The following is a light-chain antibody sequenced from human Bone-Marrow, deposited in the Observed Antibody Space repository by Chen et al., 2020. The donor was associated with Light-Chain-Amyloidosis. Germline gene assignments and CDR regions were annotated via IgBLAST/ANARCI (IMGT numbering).Light chain of an antibody. V-gene: IGLV2-14*01. CDR2: DVS. J-gene: IGLJ2*01. Sequence: QSALTQPASVSGSPGQSITISCTGTSSDVGAYNYVSWYQQHPGKAPKLMIYDVSNRPSGVTYRFSGSKSGKTASLTISGLQAEDEADYHCRAYISSSTLVVFGGGTKLTVL. CDR3: RAYISSSTLVV. CDR1: SSDVGAYNY.